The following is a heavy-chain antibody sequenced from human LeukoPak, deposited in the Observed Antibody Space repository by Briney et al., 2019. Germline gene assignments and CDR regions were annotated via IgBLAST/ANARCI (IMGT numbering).Heavy chain of an antibody. CDR2: IYYSGSS. V-gene: IGHV4-61*03. J-gene: IGHJ4*02. Sequence: SETLSLTCTVSGGSVSSGTYYWSWIRQPPGKGLEWIGYIYYSGSSNYNPSLKSRVTISVDTSKNHFSLKLSSVTAADTAVYYCARAAAAGNPLFDYWGQGTLVTVSS. CDR3: ARAAAAGNPLFDY. CDR1: GGSVSSGTYY. D-gene: IGHD6-13*01.